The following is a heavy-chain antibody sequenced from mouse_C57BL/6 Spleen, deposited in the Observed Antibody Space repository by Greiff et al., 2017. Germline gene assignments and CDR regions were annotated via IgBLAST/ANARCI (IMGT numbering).Heavy chain of an antibody. D-gene: IGHD2-1*01. Sequence: EVKLQESGPGLVKPSPSLSLTCSVTGYSITSGYYWNWIRQFPGNKLEWMGYISYDGSNNYNPSLKNRISITRDTSKNQFFLKLNSVTTEDTATYYCAQASLLLMDYWGQGTSVTVSS. CDR3: AQASLLLMDY. V-gene: IGHV3-6*01. CDR1: GYSITSGYY. J-gene: IGHJ4*01. CDR2: ISYDGSN.